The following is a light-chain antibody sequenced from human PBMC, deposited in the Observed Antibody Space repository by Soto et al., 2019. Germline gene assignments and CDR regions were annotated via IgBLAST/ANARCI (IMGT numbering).Light chain of an antibody. V-gene: IGLV1-40*01. CDR2: GNR. CDR3: QAYDYTLTASV. CDR1: TSNLGAGYD. Sequence: QSVLTQPPSVSGAPGQRVTLSCTGSTSNLGAGYDVHWYQQLPGAAPQLVIFGNRNRPSGVPERFSGSKSGTSASLAITGLQAEDEAYYYCQAYDYTLTASVFGGGTQLTVL. J-gene: IGLJ7*01.